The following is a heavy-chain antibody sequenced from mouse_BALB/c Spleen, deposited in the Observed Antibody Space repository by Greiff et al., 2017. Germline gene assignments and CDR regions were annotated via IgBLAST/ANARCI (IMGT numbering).Heavy chain of an antibody. CDR3: ARHGYDALDY. D-gene: IGHD2-14*01. Sequence: EVQLVESGGGLVQPGGSLKLSCAASGFAFSSYDMSWVRRTPEKRLEWVAYISSGGGSTYYPDTVKGRFTISRDNAKNTLYLQMSSLKSEDTAMYYCARHGYDALDYWGQGTTLTVSS. CDR2: ISSGGGST. CDR1: GFAFSSYD. J-gene: IGHJ2*01. V-gene: IGHV5-12-1*01.